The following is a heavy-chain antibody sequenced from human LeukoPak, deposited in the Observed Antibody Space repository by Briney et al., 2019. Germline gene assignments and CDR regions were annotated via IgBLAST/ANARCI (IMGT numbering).Heavy chain of an antibody. V-gene: IGHV3-21*01. Sequence: GGSLRLSCAASGFTFSTYTMNWVRQAPGKGLGWVSSIDRSSSLVYYADSVKGRFTISRDNAKNSVYLQMNSLRAEDSALYSCVRATTVAGTKESGVDFWGQGTLVTASS. J-gene: IGHJ4*02. CDR1: GFTFSTYT. D-gene: IGHD6-19*01. CDR3: VRATTVAGTKESGVDF. CDR2: IDRSSSLV.